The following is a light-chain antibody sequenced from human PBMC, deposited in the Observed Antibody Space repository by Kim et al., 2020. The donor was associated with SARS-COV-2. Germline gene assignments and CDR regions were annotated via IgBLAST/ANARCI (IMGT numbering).Light chain of an antibody. CDR2: YDS. CDR1: NIGGYS. J-gene: IGLJ3*02. V-gene: IGLV3-21*04. CDR3: QMWDSSSDRV. Sequence: VAPGQTARITCGGTNIGGYSVHWYQQKPGQAPVVVIYYDSDRPSGIPERFSGSNSGNTATLTISRVEAGDEADYYCQMWDSSSDRVFGGGTQLTVL.